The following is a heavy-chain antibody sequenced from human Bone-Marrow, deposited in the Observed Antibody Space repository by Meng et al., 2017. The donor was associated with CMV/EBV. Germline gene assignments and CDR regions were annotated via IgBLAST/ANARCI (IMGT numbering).Heavy chain of an antibody. J-gene: IGHJ4*02. CDR1: GFIFSDYG. Sequence: GGSLRLSCVASGFIFSDYGMNWVRQVPGKGLEWVSFIRHDVRGNYYADSVKGRFTISRDNSKNTLYMQMNSLRPEDTAVYYCARDSPDYGDYLFDYWGQGVLVTVSS. CDR2: IRHDVRGN. V-gene: IGHV3-30*02. D-gene: IGHD4-17*01. CDR3: ARDSPDYGDYLFDY.